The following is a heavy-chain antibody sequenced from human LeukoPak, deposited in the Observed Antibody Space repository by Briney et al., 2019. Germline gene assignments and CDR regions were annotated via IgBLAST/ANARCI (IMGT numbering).Heavy chain of an antibody. Sequence: PGGSLRLSCAASGFTFSSNYMSWVRQAPGKGLEWVSVIYSGGSTYYTDSVEGRFTISQHNSKNTLYLQMNSLRAEDTAVYYCARMADGDYFDYWGQGTPVTVSS. V-gene: IGHV3-53*04. CDR3: ARMADGDYFDY. J-gene: IGHJ4*02. CDR1: GFTFSSNY. D-gene: IGHD5-24*01. CDR2: IYSGGST.